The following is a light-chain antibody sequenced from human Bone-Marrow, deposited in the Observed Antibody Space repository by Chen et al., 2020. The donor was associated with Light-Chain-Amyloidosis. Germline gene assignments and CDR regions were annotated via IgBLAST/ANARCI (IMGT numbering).Light chain of an antibody. CDR1: NIGSTS. CDR3: QVWDRSSDRPV. Sequence: SYVLTHPSSASAAPAQTATIACGGHNIGSTSVHWYQQTPGQAPLLVVYDDSDRPSGIPERLSGSNSGNTATLTISRVEAGDEADYYCQVWDRSSDRPVFGGGTKLTVL. CDR2: DDS. V-gene: IGLV3-21*02. J-gene: IGLJ3*02.